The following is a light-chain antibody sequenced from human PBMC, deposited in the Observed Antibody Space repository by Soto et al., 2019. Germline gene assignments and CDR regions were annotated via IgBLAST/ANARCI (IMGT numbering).Light chain of an antibody. CDR3: AAWDDSLSGPNWI. Sequence: QSVLTQPPSASGTPGQRVTISCSGSSSNIGTNYIYWYQHLPGVAPKLLIYTSDQRPSGVPDRFSGSKSGTSASLAISGLRSEAEADYYCAAWDDSLSGPNWIFGGGTKLTVL. CDR2: TSD. V-gene: IGLV1-47*01. CDR1: SSNIGTNY. J-gene: IGLJ3*02.